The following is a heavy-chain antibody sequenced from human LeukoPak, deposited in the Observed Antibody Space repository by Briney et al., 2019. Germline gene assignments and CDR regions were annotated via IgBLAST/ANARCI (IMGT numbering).Heavy chain of an antibody. CDR1: GYTFTSYG. CDR3: ARVSAYYDFWSGYYTDY. D-gene: IGHD3-3*01. V-gene: IGHV1-18*01. J-gene: IGHJ4*02. CDR2: ISAYNGNT. Sequence: ASVKVSCKASGYTFTSYGISWVRQAPGQGLEWMGWISAYNGNTNYAQKLQGRVTMTTDTSTSTAYMELRSLRSDDTAVYYWARVSAYYDFWSGYYTDYWGQGTLVTVSS.